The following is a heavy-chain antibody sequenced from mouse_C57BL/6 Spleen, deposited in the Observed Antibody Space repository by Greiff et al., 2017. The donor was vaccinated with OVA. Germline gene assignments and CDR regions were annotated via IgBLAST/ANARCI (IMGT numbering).Heavy chain of an antibody. CDR2: ISYDGST. V-gene: IGHV3-6*01. CDR1: GYSITSGYF. D-gene: IGHD2-1*01. J-gene: IGHJ3*01. CDR3: TRGDGNFSGFAY. Sequence: EVQLQQSGPGLVKPSQSLSLTCSVTGYSITSGYFWNWIRQFPENQLEWMGYISYDGSTNYNPSLKNRISITRYTTKNQLFRKLNSVTTEDTATNYCTRGDGNFSGFAYWGQGTLVTVAA.